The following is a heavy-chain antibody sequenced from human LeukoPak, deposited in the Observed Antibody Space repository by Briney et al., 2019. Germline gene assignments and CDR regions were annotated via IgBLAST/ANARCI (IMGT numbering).Heavy chain of an antibody. D-gene: IGHD3-3*01. CDR1: GVSISSGGHS. V-gene: IGHV4-30-2*01. CDR2: IYHSGSGST. Sequence: SETLSLTGTVSGVSISSGGHSWSWIRQPPGKGLEWIGYIYHSGSGSTYYNPSLKSRVTISIDKSKNQFSLKLNSVTAADTAVYYCARINDFWSGPTLDVWGQGTTVTVSS. CDR3: ARINDFWSGPTLDV. J-gene: IGHJ6*02.